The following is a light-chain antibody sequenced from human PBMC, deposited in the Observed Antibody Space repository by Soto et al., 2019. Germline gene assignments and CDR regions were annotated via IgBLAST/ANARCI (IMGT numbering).Light chain of an antibody. V-gene: IGKV3-20*01. CDR1: QTVNKNY. CDR2: GAS. Sequence: LWLTHSPFTLSLSPGERATLSCRASQTVNKNYLAWYQQIPGQAPRLLISGASGRATGTPDRFSGSASGKEFTLTISRMEPEDFAVYYCQKYGSSHLTFGGGTKVDIK. CDR3: QKYGSSHLT. J-gene: IGKJ4*01.